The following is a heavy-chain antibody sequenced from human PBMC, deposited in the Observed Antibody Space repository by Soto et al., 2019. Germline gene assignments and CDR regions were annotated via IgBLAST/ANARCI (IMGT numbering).Heavy chain of an antibody. J-gene: IGHJ5*02. CDR2: ISYDGSNK. CDR3: AVVVAATIP. D-gene: IGHD2-15*01. V-gene: IGHV3-30*03. Sequence: QVQLVESGGGVVQPGRSLRLSCAASGFTFSSYGMHWVRQAPGKGLEWVAVISYDGSNKYYADSVKGRFTISRDNSKNTLYLQMSSLRAEDTAVYYCAVVVAATIPWGQGTLVTVSS. CDR1: GFTFSSYG.